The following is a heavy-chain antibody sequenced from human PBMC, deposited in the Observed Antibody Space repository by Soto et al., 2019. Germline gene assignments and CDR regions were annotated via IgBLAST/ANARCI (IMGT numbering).Heavy chain of an antibody. V-gene: IGHV2-5*02. CDR3: THCTYDFSSASVYYFDY. CDR2: IHWDDDD. D-gene: IGHD3-3*01. J-gene: IGHJ4*02. CDR1: GFSLDTIGVG. Sequence: QITLKESGPTLMKPTQTLTLTCTFSGFSLDTIGVGVGWIRQPPGKALEWLALIHWDDDDRYSPSLKSRLTVTKDTSRNQVVLTLANVDPVDTATYYCTHCTYDFSSASVYYFDYWGQGTPVTVSS.